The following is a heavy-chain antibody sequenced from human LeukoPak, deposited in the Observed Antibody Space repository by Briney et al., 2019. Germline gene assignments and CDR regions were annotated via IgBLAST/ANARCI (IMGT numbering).Heavy chain of an antibody. CDR2: ISANNGNT. CDR1: GYAFTNYG. V-gene: IGHV1-18*01. CDR3: ARDRGRAPFDP. Sequence: ASVKVSCKASGYAFTNYGFSWARQATGQGLEWMGWISANNGNTNYAQKLQGRVTMTTDTSTSTAYMELRSLRSDDTAVYYCARDRGRAPFDPWGQGTLVTVSS. D-gene: IGHD3-10*01. J-gene: IGHJ5*02.